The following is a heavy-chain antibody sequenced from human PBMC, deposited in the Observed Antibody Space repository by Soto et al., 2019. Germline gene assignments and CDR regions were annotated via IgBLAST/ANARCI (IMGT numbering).Heavy chain of an antibody. D-gene: IGHD3-9*01. Sequence: QVQLVQSGAEVKKPGASVKVSCKASGYTFTSYGISWVRQAPGQGLEWMGWISAYNGNTNYAQKLQGRVTMTTDTSTCTAYMELRSLTSDDTAVYYCARVVDILSGDDAFDIWVQGTMVTVSS. J-gene: IGHJ3*02. CDR2: ISAYNGNT. CDR1: GYTFTSYG. V-gene: IGHV1-18*01. CDR3: ARVVDILSGDDAFDI.